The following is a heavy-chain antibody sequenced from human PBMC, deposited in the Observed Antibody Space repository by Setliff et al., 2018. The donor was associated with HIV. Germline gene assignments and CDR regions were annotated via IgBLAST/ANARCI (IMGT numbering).Heavy chain of an antibody. V-gene: IGHV3-23*01. J-gene: IGHJ1*01. D-gene: IGHD6-19*01. CDR2: ITGGGDHT. CDR1: GFTFSSYA. Sequence: GASVKVSCASSGFTFSSYAMNWVRQAPGKGLEWVSAITGGGDHTYHADSVKGRFTISRDNSRNTVYLQMNSLRADDTAVYYCAKEGSTAVAGYADYFQDWGQGTLVTVSS. CDR3: AKEGSTAVAGYADYFQD.